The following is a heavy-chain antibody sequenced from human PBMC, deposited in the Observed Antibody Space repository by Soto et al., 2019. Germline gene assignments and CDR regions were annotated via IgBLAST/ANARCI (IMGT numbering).Heavy chain of an antibody. CDR1: GGSFSGYY. CDR2: INDRGSI. D-gene: IGHD3-9*01. CDR3: ARESHDILTGPPWVWYFDL. Sequence: QVQLQQWGAGPLRPLETLSLTCGVSGGSFSGYYWAWIRQSPGKGLEWIGEINDRGSINYNPSLKSRVSISVDTSKNHYSLNVSSVTAADTAVYYCARESHDILTGPPWVWYFDLWGRGTLVTVSS. V-gene: IGHV4-34*01. J-gene: IGHJ2*01.